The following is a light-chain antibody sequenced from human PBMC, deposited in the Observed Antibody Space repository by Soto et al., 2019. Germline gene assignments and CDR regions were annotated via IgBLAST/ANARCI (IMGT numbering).Light chain of an antibody. CDR3: QRYGSSPPFT. Sequence: EIVLTQSPGTLSLSPGERATLSCRASQRVSSSYLAWYQQKPGQAPRLLTYGASTRATGIPDRFSGSGSGTDFTLTISRLEPEDFAVYFCQRYGSSPPFTFGQGTKVEI. CDR2: GAS. CDR1: QRVSSSY. V-gene: IGKV3-20*01. J-gene: IGKJ2*01.